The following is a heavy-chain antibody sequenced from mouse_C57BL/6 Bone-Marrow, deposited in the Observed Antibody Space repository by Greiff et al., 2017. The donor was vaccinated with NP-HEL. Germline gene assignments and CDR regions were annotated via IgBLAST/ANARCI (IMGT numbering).Heavy chain of an antibody. D-gene: IGHD6-1*01. V-gene: IGHV1-69*01. Sequence: QVQLQQPGAELVMPGASVKLSCKASGYTFTSYWMHWVKQRPGQGLEWIGEIDPSDSYTNYNQKFKGKSTLTVDKSSSTAYMQLSSLTSVDSAVYYCAREQLTWFAYWGQGTLVTVSA. CDR1: GYTFTSYW. CDR2: IDPSDSYT. J-gene: IGHJ3*01. CDR3: AREQLTWFAY.